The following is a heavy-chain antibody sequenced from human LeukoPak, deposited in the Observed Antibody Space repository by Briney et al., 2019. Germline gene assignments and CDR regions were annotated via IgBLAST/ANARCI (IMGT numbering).Heavy chain of an antibody. J-gene: IGHJ4*02. Sequence: GGSMRLSCAASGFTFSSYSMNWIRQAQGKGLEWVSSISSSSSYIYYADSVKGRFTISRDNARHTLYLQMNSLRADDTAVYYCASDRVLGSGSLDNWGQGTLVTVSS. CDR1: GFTFSSYS. V-gene: IGHV3-21*01. CDR3: ASDRVLGSGSLDN. CDR2: ISSSSSYI. D-gene: IGHD3-10*01.